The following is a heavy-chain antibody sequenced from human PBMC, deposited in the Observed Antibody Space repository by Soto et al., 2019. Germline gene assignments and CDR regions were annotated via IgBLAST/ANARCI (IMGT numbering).Heavy chain of an antibody. Sequence: SVKVSFKASGGTFSSYAISWVRQAPGQGLEWMGGIIPIFGTANYAQKYQGRVTITADESTSTAYMELSSLRTEDKAEYYCASEGPEHYYDSSGYSVVAFDIWGQGTMVTVSS. CDR3: ASEGPEHYYDSSGYSVVAFDI. D-gene: IGHD3-22*01. CDR1: GGTFSSYA. V-gene: IGHV1-69*13. J-gene: IGHJ3*02. CDR2: IIPIFGTA.